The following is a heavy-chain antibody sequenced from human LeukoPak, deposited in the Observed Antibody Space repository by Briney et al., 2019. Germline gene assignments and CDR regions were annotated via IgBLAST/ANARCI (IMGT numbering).Heavy chain of an antibody. J-gene: IGHJ4*02. CDR1: GFTHSRYW. D-gene: IGHD6-13*01. CDR2: IKYDGSEI. Sequence: GVPLRLPCAASGFTHSRYWMSGVPHAPEEGLEWVANIKYDGSEIDYVDSVKGRFHIPRDNAKNTLYPQIHSMRAEHTAICLCARDIAAPGLFFDYWGQGTLVTVSS. V-gene: IGHV3-7*01. CDR3: ARDIAAPGLFFDY.